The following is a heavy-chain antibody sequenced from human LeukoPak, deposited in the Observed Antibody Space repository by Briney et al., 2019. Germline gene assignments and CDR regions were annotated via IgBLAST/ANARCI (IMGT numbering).Heavy chain of an antibody. CDR3: ARLGGYAFDI. V-gene: IGHV4-38-2*02. Sequence: PSETLSLTCTVSGYSISSGYYWGWIRQPPGKGLEWIGSIYHSGSTYYNPSLKSRVTISVDTSKNQFSLKLSSVTAADTAVYYCARLGGYAFDIWGQGTMVTVSS. CDR2: IYHSGST. CDR1: GYSISSGYY. J-gene: IGHJ3*02.